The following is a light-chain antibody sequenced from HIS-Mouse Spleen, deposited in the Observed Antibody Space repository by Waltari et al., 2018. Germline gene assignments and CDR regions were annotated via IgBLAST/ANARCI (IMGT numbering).Light chain of an antibody. J-gene: IGLJ3*02. CDR2: SNN. CDR3: AAWDDSLNGWV. V-gene: IGLV1-44*01. CDR1: SPNIGSNP. Sequence: QSVLTQPPSASGTPGQRVTISCSGSSPNIGSNPVNWYQQLPGTAPKLLIYSNNPRPSGVPDRFSGSKSGTSASLAISGLQSEDEADYYCAAWDDSLNGWVFGGGTKLTVL.